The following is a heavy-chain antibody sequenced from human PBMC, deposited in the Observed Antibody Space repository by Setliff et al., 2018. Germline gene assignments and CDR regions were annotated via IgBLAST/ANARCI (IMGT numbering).Heavy chain of an antibody. J-gene: IGHJ6*03. CDR2: TIPMFGTT. Sequence: SVKVSCKASGGTFRSYGISWVRQAPGQGLEWMGGTIPMFGTTNYAQKFQGRVTVITDESTSTAYMELSSLRTEDTAVCYCAREGVDIRSSTDYRYYMDVWGKGTTVTVSS. CDR3: AREGVDIRSSTDYRYYMDV. CDR1: GGTFRSYG. V-gene: IGHV1-69*05. D-gene: IGHD5-12*01.